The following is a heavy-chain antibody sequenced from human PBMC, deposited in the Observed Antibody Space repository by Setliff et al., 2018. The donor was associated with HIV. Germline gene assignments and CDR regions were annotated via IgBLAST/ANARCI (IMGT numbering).Heavy chain of an antibody. CDR2: ISYDGNNK. CDR3: ARDWLDYKILDH. V-gene: IGHV3-30*04. D-gene: IGHD4-4*01. CDR1: GFDFSNYA. Sequence: QAGGSLRLSCAASGFDFSNYAMHWVRQAPGKGLEWVALISYDGNNKYYVDSVKGRFTISRDNSKNTLYLQMNSLRVEDTAVYFCARDWLDYKILDHWGQGTLVTVSS. J-gene: IGHJ4*02.